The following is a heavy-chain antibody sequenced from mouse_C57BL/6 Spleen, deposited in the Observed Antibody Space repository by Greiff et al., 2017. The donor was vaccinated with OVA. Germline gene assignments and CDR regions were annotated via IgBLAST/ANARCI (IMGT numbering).Heavy chain of an antibody. V-gene: IGHV1-26*01. J-gene: IGHJ3*01. CDR3: SRGSPSIYYDYDVPFAY. Sequence: EVQLQQSGPELVKPGASVKISCKASGYTFTDYYMNWVKQSHGKSLEWIGDINPNNGGTSYNQKFKGKATLTVDKSSSTAYMELRSLTSEDSAVYYCSRGSPSIYYDYDVPFAYWGQGTLVTVSA. CDR2: INPNNGGT. D-gene: IGHD2-4*01. CDR1: GYTFTDYY.